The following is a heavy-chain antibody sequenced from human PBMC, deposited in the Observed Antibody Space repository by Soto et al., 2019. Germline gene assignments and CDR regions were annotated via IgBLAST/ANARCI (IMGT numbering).Heavy chain of an antibody. CDR2: ISSSSSTI. D-gene: IGHD2-8*01. J-gene: IGHJ5*02. CDR3: ARHGRDEAQSPNSWFDP. CDR1: GFTFSSYS. Sequence: PGGSLRLSCAASGFTFSSYSMNWVRQAPGKGLEWVSYISSSSSTIYYADSVKGRFTISRDNAKNSLYLQMNSLRDEDTAVYYCARHGRDEAQSPNSWFDPWGQGALVTVSS. V-gene: IGHV3-48*02.